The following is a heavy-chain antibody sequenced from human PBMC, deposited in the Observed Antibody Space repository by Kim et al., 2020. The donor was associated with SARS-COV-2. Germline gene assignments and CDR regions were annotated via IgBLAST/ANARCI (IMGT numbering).Heavy chain of an antibody. Sequence: ESVRSRFTISRDKARNTVFLHMNSLRAEDTAVYYCAKDREMVVATVHGLDVWGPGTMVTVSS. D-gene: IGHD2-21*02. CDR3: AKDREMVVATVHGLDV. V-gene: IGHV3-23*01. J-gene: IGHJ6*02.